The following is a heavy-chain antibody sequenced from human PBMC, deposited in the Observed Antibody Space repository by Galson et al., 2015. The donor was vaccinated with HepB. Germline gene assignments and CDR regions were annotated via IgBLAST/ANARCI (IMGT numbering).Heavy chain of an antibody. J-gene: IGHJ5*02. CDR3: AKGGGSWFDP. V-gene: IGHV3-23*01. Sequence: SLRLSCAASGFTFSTYAMSWVRQAPGKGLEWVSSISGNGGSSTYYADSVKGRFTIYRDDSKNTLSLQMNSLRAEDTALYYCAKGGGSWFDPWGQGTLDTVSS. CDR1: GFTFSTYA. D-gene: IGHD3-10*01. CDR2: ISGNGGSST.